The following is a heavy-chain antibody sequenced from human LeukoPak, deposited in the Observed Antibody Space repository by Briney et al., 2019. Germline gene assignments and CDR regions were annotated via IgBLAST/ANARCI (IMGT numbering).Heavy chain of an antibody. J-gene: IGHJ6*02. CDR1: GGTFSSYA. Sequence: SVKVSCKASGGTFSSYAISWVRQAPGQGLEWMGGIIPIFGTANYAQKFQGRVTITADESTSTAYMELSRLRSDDTAVYYCARADGSGSFYGMDVWGQGTTVTVSS. D-gene: IGHD3-10*01. CDR2: IIPIFGTA. V-gene: IGHV1-69*13. CDR3: ARADGSGSFYGMDV.